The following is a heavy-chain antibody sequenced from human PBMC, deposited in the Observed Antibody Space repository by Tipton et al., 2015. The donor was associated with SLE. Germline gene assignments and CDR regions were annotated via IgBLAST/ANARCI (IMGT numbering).Heavy chain of an antibody. CDR3: ARIGIYYDSSGYLDY. CDR2: INHSGST. V-gene: IGHV4-34*01. Sequence: TLSLTCAVYGGPFSGYYWSWIRQPPGKGLEWIGEINHSGSTDYNPSLKSRVTISVDTSKNQFSLKLSSVTAADTAVYYCARIGIYYDSSGYLDYWGQGTLVTVSS. J-gene: IGHJ4*02. D-gene: IGHD3-22*01. CDR1: GGPFSGYY.